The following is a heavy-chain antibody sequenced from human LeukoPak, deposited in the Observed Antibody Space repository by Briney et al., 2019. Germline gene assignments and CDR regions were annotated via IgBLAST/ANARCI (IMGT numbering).Heavy chain of an antibody. CDR2: IYSSGST. J-gene: IGHJ5*02. Sequence: PSETLSLTCTVSGGSIISISYYWGWIRQPPGKGLEWIGSIYSSGSTNYNPSLKSRVTISVDTSKNQFSLKLSSVTAADTAVYYCARGLQSSRITMIVVAPGWFDPWGQGTLVTVSS. CDR1: GGSIISISYY. D-gene: IGHD3-22*01. CDR3: ARGLQSSRITMIVVAPGWFDP. V-gene: IGHV4-39*07.